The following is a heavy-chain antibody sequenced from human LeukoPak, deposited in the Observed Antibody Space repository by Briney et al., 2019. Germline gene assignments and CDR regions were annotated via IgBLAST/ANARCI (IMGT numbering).Heavy chain of an antibody. CDR3: ARDGYYYDSSGSNDAFDI. D-gene: IGHD3-22*01. V-gene: IGHV3-53*01. CDR2: IYSGGST. CDR1: GFTFSSYW. Sequence: GGSLRLSCAASGFTFSSYWMSWVRQAPGKGLEWVSVIYSGGSTYYADSVKGRFTISRDNSKNTLYLQMNSLRAEDTAVYYCARDGYYYDSSGSNDAFDIWGQGTMVTVSS. J-gene: IGHJ3*02.